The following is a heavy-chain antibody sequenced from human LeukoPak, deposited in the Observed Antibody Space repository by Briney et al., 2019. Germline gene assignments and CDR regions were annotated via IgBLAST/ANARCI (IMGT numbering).Heavy chain of an antibody. D-gene: IGHD3-10*01. CDR3: AKTPVLLWFGESYFDY. CDR2: ISGSSGST. Sequence: GGALRVSFACSVCIFSSYVLSGVRPARGRGGDGVSVISGSSGSTYYADSVKGRFTISRDNSKNTLYLHMNSLRAEDTAVYYCAKTPVLLWFGESYFDYWGQGTLVTVSS. J-gene: IGHJ4*02. CDR1: VCIFSSYV. V-gene: IGHV3-23*01.